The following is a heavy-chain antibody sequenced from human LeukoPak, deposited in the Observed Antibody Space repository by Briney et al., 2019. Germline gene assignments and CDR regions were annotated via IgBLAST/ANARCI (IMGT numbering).Heavy chain of an antibody. Sequence: SQTLSLTCTVSGGSISSGGYYWSWIRQPPGKGLEWIGYIYYSGSTNYNPSLKSRVTISVDTSKNQFSLKLSSVTAADTAVYYCARFRSGYYSTNPAFDYWGQGTLVTVSS. CDR3: ARFRSGYYSTNPAFDY. J-gene: IGHJ4*02. D-gene: IGHD3-22*01. CDR1: GGSISSGGYY. CDR2: IYYSGST. V-gene: IGHV4-61*08.